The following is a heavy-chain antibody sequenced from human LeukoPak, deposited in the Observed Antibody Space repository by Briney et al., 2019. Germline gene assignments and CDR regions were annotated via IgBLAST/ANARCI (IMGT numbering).Heavy chain of an antibody. J-gene: IGHJ4*02. D-gene: IGHD6-13*01. Sequence: PGGSLRLSCAASGFTFSSYSMNWVRQAPGKGLEWVSSISSSSSYIYYADSVKGRFTISRDNSKSTLYLQMDSLRGDDAAVYYCAKAVGSISWSFDYWGQGTLVTISS. CDR1: GFTFSSYS. V-gene: IGHV3-21*01. CDR2: ISSSSSYI. CDR3: AKAVGSISWSFDY.